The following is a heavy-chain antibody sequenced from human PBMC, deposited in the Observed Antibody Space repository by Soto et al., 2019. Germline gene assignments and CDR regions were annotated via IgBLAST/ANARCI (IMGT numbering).Heavy chain of an antibody. Sequence: RESLKISCRTSGYRFTSYWIAWGRQMPGKGLEWMGIIFPSDSDTRYSPSFQGQVTISADRSTSTVFLQWASLKASDTAVYFCARKDKSGYFNWFDPWGQGTLVTVSS. V-gene: IGHV5-51*01. CDR2: IFPSDSDT. CDR1: GYRFTSYW. J-gene: IGHJ5*02. CDR3: ARKDKSGYFNWFDP. D-gene: IGHD3-22*01.